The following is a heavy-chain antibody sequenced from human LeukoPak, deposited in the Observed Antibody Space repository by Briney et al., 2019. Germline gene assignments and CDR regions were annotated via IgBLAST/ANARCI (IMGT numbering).Heavy chain of an antibody. D-gene: IGHD2-2*01. J-gene: IGHJ5*02. Sequence: GGSLRLSCAASGCTFSNYAMSWVRQAPGKGLEWVSVISGSVGSTYYADSVKGRFTISRDNSKSTLYLQMNSLRAEDTAVYYCAKDRHAPGRYCSSTICFPFDPWGQGTLVTVSS. CDR1: GCTFSNYA. CDR3: AKDRHAPGRYCSSTICFPFDP. V-gene: IGHV3-23*01. CDR2: ISGSVGST.